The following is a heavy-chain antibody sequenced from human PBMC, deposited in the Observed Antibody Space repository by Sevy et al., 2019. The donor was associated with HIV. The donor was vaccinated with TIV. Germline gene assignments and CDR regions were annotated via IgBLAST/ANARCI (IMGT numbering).Heavy chain of an antibody. CDR2: IYSGGNT. V-gene: IGHV3-53*01. CDR1: GFIVSSNY. D-gene: IGHD3-3*01. CDR3: ARGMILEGSWYGMDV. Sequence: GGSLRLSCAVSGFIVSSNYMTWARQAPGKGLEWVSVIYSGGNTFYADSVRGRFTISRDNSKNTLYLQMNSLRAEDTAVYYCARGMILEGSWYGMDVWGQGTTVTVSS. J-gene: IGHJ6*02.